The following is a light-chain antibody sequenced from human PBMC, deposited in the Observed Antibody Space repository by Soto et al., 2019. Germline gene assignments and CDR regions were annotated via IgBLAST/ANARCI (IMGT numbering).Light chain of an antibody. Sequence: EIVLTQSPATLSLSPGERATLSCRASQSVSSYLAWYQQKPGQAPRLLIYGASSRATGIPDRFSGSGSGTDFTLTISRLEPEDFAVYYCQQYYHWPWTFGQGTKV. CDR2: GAS. CDR3: QQYYHWPWT. CDR1: QSVSSY. J-gene: IGKJ1*01. V-gene: IGKV3-11*01.